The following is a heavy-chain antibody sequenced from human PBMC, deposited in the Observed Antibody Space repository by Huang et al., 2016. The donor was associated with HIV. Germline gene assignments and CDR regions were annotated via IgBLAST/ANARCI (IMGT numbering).Heavy chain of an antibody. CDR1: GFTFNSYA. D-gene: IGHD1-1*01. CDR3: AKDSDYNWHHCDY. CDR2: ISGSGLTT. V-gene: IGHV3-23*01. Sequence: EVQLLEYGGGLVQPGGSLRLSCAASGFTFNSYAMSWVRQAPGKGLDWVSTISGSGLTTDYADSVKGRFTISRDNSKNTLYLQINSLRAEDTAVYYCAKDSDYNWHHCDYWGQGNLVSVSS. J-gene: IGHJ4*02.